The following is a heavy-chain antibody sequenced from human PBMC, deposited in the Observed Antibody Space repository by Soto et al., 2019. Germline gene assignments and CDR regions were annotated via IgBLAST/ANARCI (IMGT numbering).Heavy chain of an antibody. Sequence: QVHLVQSGAEVKKPGASVKVSCKTSGYTFTRYGISWVRQAPGKGLEWMGWISGYDGRTNFGQKVQDRVTMTTDTSTSTVYMELRSLSSDDTAVYYCAREGDVPYYYYGMDVWGQGTTVTVSS. CDR1: GYTFTRYG. D-gene: IGHD2-21*02. CDR3: AREGDVPYYYYGMDV. J-gene: IGHJ6*02. CDR2: ISGYDGRT. V-gene: IGHV1-18*01.